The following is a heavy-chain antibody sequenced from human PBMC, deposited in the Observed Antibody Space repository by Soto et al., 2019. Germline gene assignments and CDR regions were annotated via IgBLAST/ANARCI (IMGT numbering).Heavy chain of an antibody. Sequence: ASVKVSCKASGYTFTRHYIYWVRQAPGEGLQWMGFINPSGGSPVYPQKFQGTVTMTSDTSTSTVYMELSSLRSEDTGVYYCARSRAPGASDAFDIWGQGTMVTVSS. CDR1: GYTFTRHY. J-gene: IGHJ3*02. CDR2: INPSGGSP. V-gene: IGHV1-46*01. D-gene: IGHD2-8*02. CDR3: ARSRAPGASDAFDI.